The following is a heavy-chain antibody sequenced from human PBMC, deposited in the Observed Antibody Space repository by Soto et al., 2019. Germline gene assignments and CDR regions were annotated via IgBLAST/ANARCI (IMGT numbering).Heavy chain of an antibody. CDR3: ALLMVYAIAPYGMDV. J-gene: IGHJ6*02. CDR1: GYTFTSYA. CDR2: INAGNGNT. D-gene: IGHD2-8*01. V-gene: IGHV1-3*01. Sequence: QVQLVQSGAEVKKPGASVKVSCKASGYTFTSYAMHWVRQAPGQRLEWMGWINAGNGNTKYSQKFQGRVTITRDTSASTAYMGLSSLRSDDTAVYYCALLMVYAIAPYGMDVWGQGTTVTVSS.